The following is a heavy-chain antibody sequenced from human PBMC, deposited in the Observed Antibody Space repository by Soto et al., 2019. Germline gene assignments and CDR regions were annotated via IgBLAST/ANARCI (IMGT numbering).Heavy chain of an antibody. J-gene: IGHJ4*02. Sequence: EVRLVESGGVVIQPGGSLTLSCAASGFTFDEYIMHWVRQVPGKGLVWVSLISREGSTTSYVDSVRGGFTITRDNSKKSLSLQMSSLRTEDTALSYCARDTQYSRGWLDSWGQGNLGTASS. D-gene: IGHD6-19*01. V-gene: IGHV3-43*01. CDR3: ARDTQYSRGWLDS. CDR1: GFTFDEYI. CDR2: ISREGSTT.